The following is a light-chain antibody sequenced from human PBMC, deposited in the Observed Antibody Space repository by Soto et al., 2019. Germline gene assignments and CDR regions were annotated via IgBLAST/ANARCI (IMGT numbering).Light chain of an antibody. J-gene: IGKJ1*01. CDR1: QSIGSSY. CDR2: GAS. V-gene: IGKV3-20*01. CDR3: QQYGSSPRT. Sequence: EIVLTQSPGTLSLSPGERATLSCRASQSIGSSYLAWYQQKPGQAPRLLIYGASSRATGIPDRFAGSGSGTDFTLTISRLEAEDFAVYYCQQYGSSPRTFGQGTKVEIK.